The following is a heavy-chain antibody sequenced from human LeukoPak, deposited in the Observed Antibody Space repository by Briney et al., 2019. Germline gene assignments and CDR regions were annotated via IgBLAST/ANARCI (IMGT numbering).Heavy chain of an antibody. CDR2: ISHSGST. V-gene: IGHV4-34*01. CDR3: AAQYSGYVRLDY. Sequence: SETLSLTCAVYGGSFSGYYWSWIRQPPGKGLEWIGEISHSGSTNYNPTLKSRVTISVDTSKNQFSLKLSSVTAADTAVYYCAAQYSGYVRLDYWGQGTLVTVSS. CDR1: GGSFSGYY. D-gene: IGHD5-12*01. J-gene: IGHJ4*02.